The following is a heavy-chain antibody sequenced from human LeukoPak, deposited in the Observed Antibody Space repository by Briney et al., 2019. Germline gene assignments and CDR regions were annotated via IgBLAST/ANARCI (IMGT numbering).Heavy chain of an antibody. D-gene: IGHD7-27*01. J-gene: IGHJ4*02. V-gene: IGHV3-20*01. CDR3: AKRTGGLHFFDY. CDR1: GFTFDDYG. Sequence: GGSLRLSCAASGFTFDDYGMSWVRQAPGQGLEWVSAINWNGDGTGYADSVKGRFTISRDNAKNSLYLQMNSLRAEDTALYHCAKRTGGLHFFDYWGQGTLVTVSS. CDR2: INWNGDGT.